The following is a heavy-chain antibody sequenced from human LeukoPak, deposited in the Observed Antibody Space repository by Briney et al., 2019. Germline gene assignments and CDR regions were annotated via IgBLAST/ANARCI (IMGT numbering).Heavy chain of an antibody. J-gene: IGHJ3*02. V-gene: IGHV3-48*04. D-gene: IGHD4-17*01. CDR3: ACVPSDDYGDYGVAFDI. Sequence: YPGGSLRLSCAASGFTFSSYSMNWVRQAPGKGLEWVSYMSSSSSTIYYADSVKGRFTISRDNAKNSLYLQMNSLRAEDTAVYYCACVPSDDYGDYGVAFDIWGQGTMVTVSS. CDR1: GFTFSSYS. CDR2: MSSSSSTI.